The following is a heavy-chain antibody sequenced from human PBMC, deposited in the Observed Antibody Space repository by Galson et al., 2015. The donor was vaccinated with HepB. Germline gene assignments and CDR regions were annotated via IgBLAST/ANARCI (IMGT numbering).Heavy chain of an antibody. CDR2: IYTSGST. D-gene: IGHD6-6*01. Sequence: LTCTVSGGSISSGSYYWSWIRQPAGKGLEWIGRIYTSGSTNYNPSLKSRVTMSVDTSKNQFSLKLSSVTAADTAVYYCAREAGIAAPDYSILHFDYWGQGTLVTVSS. J-gene: IGHJ4*02. CDR3: AREAGIAAPDYSILHFDY. CDR1: GGSISSGSYY. V-gene: IGHV4-61*02.